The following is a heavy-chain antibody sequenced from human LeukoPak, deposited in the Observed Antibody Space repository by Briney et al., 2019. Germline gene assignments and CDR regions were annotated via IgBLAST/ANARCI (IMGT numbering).Heavy chain of an antibody. V-gene: IGHV3-23*01. CDR2: ISGSGGST. J-gene: IGHJ3*02. CDR3: AKDPTYYYGSGRDNAFDI. D-gene: IGHD3-10*01. CDR1: GFTFSSYA. Sequence: GGSLRLSCAASGFTFSSYAMSWVRQAPGKGLEWVSAISGSGGSTYYADSVKGRFTISRDNSKNTLYLQMNSLRAEDTAVYYCAKDPTYYYGSGRDNAFDIWGQGTMVTVSS.